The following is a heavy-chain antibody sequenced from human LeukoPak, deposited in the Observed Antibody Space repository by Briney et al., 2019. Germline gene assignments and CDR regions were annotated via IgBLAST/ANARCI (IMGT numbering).Heavy chain of an antibody. CDR3: AREDTYCSSTSCYGRWFDP. D-gene: IGHD2-2*01. J-gene: IGHJ5*02. CDR1: GFTFSDYY. V-gene: IGHV3-11*04. Sequence: PGGSLRLSCAASGFTFSDYYMSWIRQAPGKGLEWVSYISSSGSTIYYADSVKGRFTISRGNAKNSLYLQMNSLRAEDTAVYYCAREDTYCSSTSCYGRWFDPWGQGTLVTVPS. CDR2: ISSSGSTI.